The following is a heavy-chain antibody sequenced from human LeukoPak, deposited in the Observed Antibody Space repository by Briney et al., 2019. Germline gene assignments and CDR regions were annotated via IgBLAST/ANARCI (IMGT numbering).Heavy chain of an antibody. CDR1: GGYFSSSRHY. Sequence: PSETLSLTCSVSGGYFSSSRHYWGWIRQPPGKGLEWIGSLYYSGITSPNPSLKSQITITGDTSNNPFSLKLSSVTAADTAVYYCARHGEGVYTEYVNPGKPKYYMDVWGKGTAVIVSS. D-gene: IGHD2-8*01. CDR3: ARHGEGVYTEYVNPGKPKYYMDV. V-gene: IGHV4-39*01. J-gene: IGHJ6*03. CDR2: LYYSGIT.